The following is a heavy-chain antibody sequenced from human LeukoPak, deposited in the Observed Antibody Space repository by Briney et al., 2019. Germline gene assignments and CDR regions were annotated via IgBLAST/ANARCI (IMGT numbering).Heavy chain of an antibody. J-gene: IGHJ4*02. D-gene: IGHD5-18*01. CDR2: IGYDGSNK. CDR1: GFTFSSYG. Sequence: GGSLRLSCAASGFTFSSYGIPWVRRAPGQGLEGVAFIGYDGSNKYYADSVKGRFTISRDNSKNTRYLQMNRLRAEDTAVYYCAKDWRYSYGFFDYWGQGTLVTVSS. V-gene: IGHV3-30*02. CDR3: AKDWRYSYGFFDY.